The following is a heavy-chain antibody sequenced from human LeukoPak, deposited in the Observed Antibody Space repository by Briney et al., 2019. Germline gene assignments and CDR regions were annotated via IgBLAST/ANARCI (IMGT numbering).Heavy chain of an antibody. Sequence: GESLQISCKGSGYTFTNYWIGWVRQMPGKGLEWMGIIYPGDSDTRYSPSFQGQVTISADKSISTAYLQWSSLKASDTAMFYCARHPADTIFGVGPDYWGRGTLVTVSS. CDR2: IYPGDSDT. J-gene: IGHJ4*02. CDR1: GYTFTNYW. CDR3: ARHPADTIFGVGPDY. D-gene: IGHD3-3*01. V-gene: IGHV5-51*01.